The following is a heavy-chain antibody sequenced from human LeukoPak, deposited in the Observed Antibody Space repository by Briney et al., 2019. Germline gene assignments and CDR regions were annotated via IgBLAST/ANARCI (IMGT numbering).Heavy chain of an antibody. V-gene: IGHV1-69*13. CDR1: GGTFSSYA. CDR2: IIPIFGTA. CDR3: ASYIPSEREYFDY. J-gene: IGHJ4*02. Sequence: GASVKVSCKASGGTFSSYAISWVRQAPGQGLEWMGGIIPIFGTANYAQKFQGRVTITADESTSTAYMELSSLRSEDTAGYYCASYIPSEREYFDYWGQGTLVTVSS. D-gene: IGHD2-2*02.